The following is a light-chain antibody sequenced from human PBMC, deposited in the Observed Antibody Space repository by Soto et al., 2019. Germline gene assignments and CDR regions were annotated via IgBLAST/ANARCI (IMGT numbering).Light chain of an antibody. Sequence: ELVMTQSPATLSVSPGESATLSCRASQSVSSSYLAWYQQKPGQAPRLLIYGASSRATGIPDRFSGSGSGTDFTLTISRLEPEEFAVFYCQFYGGSTGTFGQGTKVDIK. CDR1: QSVSSSY. CDR3: QFYGGSTGT. CDR2: GAS. V-gene: IGKV3-20*01. J-gene: IGKJ1*01.